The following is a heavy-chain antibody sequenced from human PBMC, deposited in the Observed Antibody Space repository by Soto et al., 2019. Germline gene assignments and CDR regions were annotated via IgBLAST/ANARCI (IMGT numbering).Heavy chain of an antibody. J-gene: IGHJ6*03. Sequence: SETLSLTCAVSGGSISSSNWWSWVRQPPGKGLEWIGEIYHSGSTNYNPSLKSRVTISVDKSKNQFSLKLSSVTAADTAVYYCARDGVGLRYYYYMDVWGKGTTVTVSS. CDR2: IYHSGST. D-gene: IGHD4-17*01. V-gene: IGHV4-4*02. CDR1: GGSISSSNW. CDR3: ARDGVGLRYYYYMDV.